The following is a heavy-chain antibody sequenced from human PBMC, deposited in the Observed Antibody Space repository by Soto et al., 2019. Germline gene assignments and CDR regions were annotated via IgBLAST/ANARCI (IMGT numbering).Heavy chain of an antibody. CDR1: EGYISRCS. CDR2: IYYSGST. J-gene: IGHJ5*02. CDR3: ARHPYGDYVEWWCDP. Sequence: IPSPHRTVVEGYISRCSPGCNQKPPRKGLEWIEYIYYSGSTNYNPSLKSRVTISVDTSKNQVSLKLSSVTAADTAVYYCARHPYGDYVEWWCDPWGQGNLVTVS. V-gene: IGHV4-59*08. D-gene: IGHD4-17*01.